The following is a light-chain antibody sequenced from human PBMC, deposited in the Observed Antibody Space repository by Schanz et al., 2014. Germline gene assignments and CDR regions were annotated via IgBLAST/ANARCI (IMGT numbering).Light chain of an antibody. V-gene: IGLV2-8*01. J-gene: IGLJ2*01. CDR1: SSDVGAYNF. CDR2: EVN. Sequence: QSALTQPPSASGSPGQSVTISCTGTSSDVGAYNFVSWYEQHPGKAPKLMINEVNKRPSGVPDRFSGSKSGNTASLTISGLQAEDEADYYCSSYTSSSTLVVFGGGTKLTVL. CDR3: SSYTSSSTLVV.